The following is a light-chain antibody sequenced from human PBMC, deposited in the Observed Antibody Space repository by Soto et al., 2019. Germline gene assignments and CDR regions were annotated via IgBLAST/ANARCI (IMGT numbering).Light chain of an antibody. CDR3: HSFDSTTQV. J-gene: IGLJ2*01. CDR1: SGSVASQY. Sequence: NFMLTQPHSVSESPRKTVVISCTRNSGSVASQYVQWYQQRPGSSPIIVIYEDNQRPSGVPDRFSGSIDISSNSASLTISGLRTEDEADYYCHSFDSTTQVFGGGTKLTVL. CDR2: EDN. V-gene: IGLV6-57*01.